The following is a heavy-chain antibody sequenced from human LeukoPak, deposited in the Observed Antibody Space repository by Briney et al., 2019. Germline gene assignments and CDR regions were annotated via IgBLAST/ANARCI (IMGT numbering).Heavy chain of an antibody. V-gene: IGHV3-9*01. CDR1: GFTFDDYA. D-gene: IGHD3-9*01. J-gene: IGHJ5*02. CDR2: ISWNSGSI. Sequence: GGSLRLSCAASGFTFDDYAMHWVRQAPGKGLEWVSGISWNSGSIGYADSVKGRFTISRDNAKNSLYLQMNSLRAEDTALYYCAKDLSYHILTGYPDHWGQGTPVTVFS. CDR3: AKDLSYHILTGYPDH.